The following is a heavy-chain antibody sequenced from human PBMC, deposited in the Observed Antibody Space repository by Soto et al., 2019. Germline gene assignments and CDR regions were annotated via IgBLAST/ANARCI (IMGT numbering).Heavy chain of an antibody. Sequence: SETLSLTCSVSGDSIYNVSSFWGWIRQPPGKGLEWIGSIYYTGSTYYNPSLKSRVTISLDSPKNQFSLKLGSVTAADTAVYFCARHTPLRFFDFWGQGNLVTVSS. CDR1: GDSIYNVSSF. D-gene: IGHD3-16*01. CDR3: ARHTPLRFFDF. V-gene: IGHV4-39*01. J-gene: IGHJ4*02. CDR2: IYYTGST.